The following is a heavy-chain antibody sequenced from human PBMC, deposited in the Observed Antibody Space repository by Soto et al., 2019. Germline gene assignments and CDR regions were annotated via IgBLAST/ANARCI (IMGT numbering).Heavy chain of an antibody. V-gene: IGHV4-59*08. D-gene: IGHD1-26*01. CDR1: GYYVNSSY. CDR3: ARGWWEREGYLMDV. Sequence: SYTLTLTFTFPGYYVNSSYSSCIRQSPGKGLVNLGYIYYSDSTNYNPSFKSRITISVDTSRNQFSLTLSSMTAADTAVYYCARGWWEREGYLMDVWGQGTTVS. J-gene: IGHJ6*02. CDR2: IYYSDST.